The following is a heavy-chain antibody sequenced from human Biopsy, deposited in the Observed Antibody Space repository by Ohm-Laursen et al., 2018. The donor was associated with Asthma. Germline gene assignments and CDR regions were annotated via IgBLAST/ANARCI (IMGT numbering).Heavy chain of an antibody. CDR2: IFAANYET. CDR1: GYTFSDSW. Sequence: ESLKISCKASGYTFSDSWIGWVRQMPGKGLEWIGIIFAANYETKYSPSFQGQVTISADMSISTPFLQWSSLKASDTAIYYCARFIDGTFFVDYWGQGTLVTVSS. CDR3: ARFIDGTFFVDY. J-gene: IGHJ4*02. D-gene: IGHD1-7*01. V-gene: IGHV5-51*01.